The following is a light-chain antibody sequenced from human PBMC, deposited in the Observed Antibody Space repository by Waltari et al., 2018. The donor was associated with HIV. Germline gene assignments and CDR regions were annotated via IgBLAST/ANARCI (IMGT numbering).Light chain of an antibody. CDR1: QSVSSN. CDR3: QQYNNWPQT. Sequence: EIVMTQSPATLSVSPEERATLSCRASQSVSSNLAWYQQKPGQAPRLLTHGASTRATGIPARFSGSGSGTEFTLTISSLQSEDLAVYYCQQYNNWPQTFGQGTKVEIK. V-gene: IGKV3-15*01. CDR2: GAS. J-gene: IGKJ1*01.